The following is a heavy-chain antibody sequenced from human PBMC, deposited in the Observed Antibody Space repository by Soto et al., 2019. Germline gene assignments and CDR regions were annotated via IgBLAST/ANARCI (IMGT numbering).Heavy chain of an antibody. Sequence: GGSLRLSCAAAGFTFNSNWMDWVRQAPGKGLEWVANINQDGSEKNYVDSVKGRFTISRDNAKNSLYLQMSSLTAEDSALYYCSKSLDYWGQGALVTVSS. CDR3: SKSLDY. V-gene: IGHV3-7*01. CDR1: GFTFNSNW. CDR2: INQDGSEK. J-gene: IGHJ4*02.